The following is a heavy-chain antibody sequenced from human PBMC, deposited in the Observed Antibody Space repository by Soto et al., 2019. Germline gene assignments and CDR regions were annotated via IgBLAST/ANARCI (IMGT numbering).Heavy chain of an antibody. D-gene: IGHD3-22*01. CDR2: ITGDNGDA. V-gene: IGHV1-18*01. J-gene: IGHJ4*02. CDR1: GYTFRTYG. CDR3: ARVRQYDSKRHYYFDV. Sequence: QVQLVQSGPELKKPGASVKVSCKASGYTFRTYGITWVRQAPGQGLEWMGWITGDNGDADYTQRLQGRVTMTTETSTTTAYMELRSLRSDDTAVYYCARVRQYDSKRHYYFDVWGQGTLVTVSS.